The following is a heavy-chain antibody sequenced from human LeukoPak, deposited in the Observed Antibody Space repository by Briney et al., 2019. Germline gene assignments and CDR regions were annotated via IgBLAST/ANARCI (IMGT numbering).Heavy chain of an antibody. CDR1: GGTLSSYA. D-gene: IGHD4-17*01. CDR2: IIPIFGTA. V-gene: IGHV1-69*13. J-gene: IGHJ6*02. CDR3: ASPYGDYEQAYGMDV. Sequence: ASVKVSCTASGGTLSSYAISWVRQAPGQGLEWMGGIIPIFGTANYAQKFQGRVTITADESTSTAYMELSSLRSEDTAVYYCASPYGDYEQAYGMDVWGQGTTVTVSS.